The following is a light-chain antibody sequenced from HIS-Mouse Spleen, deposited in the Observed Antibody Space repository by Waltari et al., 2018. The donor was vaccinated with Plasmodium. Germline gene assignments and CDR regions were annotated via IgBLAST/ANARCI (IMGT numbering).Light chain of an antibody. CDR2: WAS. Sequence: DIVMTQSPDSPALSLGEKATIYCKSSQSVLYSPNNKNYLAWYQQKPGQPPKLLIYWASTRESGVPDRFSGSGSGTDFTLTISSLQAEDVAVYYCQQYYSTPYTFGQGTKLEIK. J-gene: IGKJ2*01. CDR1: QSVLYSPNNKNY. CDR3: QQYYSTPYT. V-gene: IGKV4-1*01.